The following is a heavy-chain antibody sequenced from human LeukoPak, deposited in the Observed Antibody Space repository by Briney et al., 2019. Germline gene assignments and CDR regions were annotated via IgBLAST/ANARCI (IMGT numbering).Heavy chain of an antibody. V-gene: IGHV4-38-2*02. D-gene: IGHD3-10*01. CDR3: ARGGYYGSGNDFRFDP. CDR1: GYSISSGYY. Sequence: SETLSLTCTVSGYSISSGYYWGWIRQPPGEGLEWIGSIYHSGSTYYSPSLKSRVTISVDTSKNQFSLKLSSVTAEDTAVYYCARGGYYGSGNDFRFDPWGQGTLVTVSS. J-gene: IGHJ5*02. CDR2: IYHSGST.